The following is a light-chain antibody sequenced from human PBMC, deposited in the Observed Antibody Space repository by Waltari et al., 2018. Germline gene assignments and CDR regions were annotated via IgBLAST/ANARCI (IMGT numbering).Light chain of an antibody. CDR3: QSFDNMLSGGVV. CDR1: TSNIGAGHD. Sequence: QSVLTQPPSVSGTPGQRVPISCSGSTSNIGAGHDVHWYQHIPGTSPKLPIYGNNNRPSGVPDRFSGSKSGTSASLAITGLQADDEADYFCQSFDNMLSGGVVFGGGTKLAVL. J-gene: IGLJ2*01. V-gene: IGLV1-40*01. CDR2: GNN.